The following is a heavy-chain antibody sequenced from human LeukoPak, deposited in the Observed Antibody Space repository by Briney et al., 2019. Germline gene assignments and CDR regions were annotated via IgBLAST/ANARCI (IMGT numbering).Heavy chain of an antibody. V-gene: IGHV4-39*07. J-gene: IGHJ6*03. CDR2: IYFGGNT. CDR3: ARFVVVRGPMEYYYYYMDV. D-gene: IGHD2-2*01. Sequence: PSETLSLTCTVSGGSISSNNYYWGWIRQPPGKGLEWIGSIYFGGNTYYNPSLQSRVTISLDTSNNQFSRKLTSVTAADTAVFFCARFVVVRGPMEYYYYYMDVWGRGTTVIVSS. CDR1: GGSISSNNYY.